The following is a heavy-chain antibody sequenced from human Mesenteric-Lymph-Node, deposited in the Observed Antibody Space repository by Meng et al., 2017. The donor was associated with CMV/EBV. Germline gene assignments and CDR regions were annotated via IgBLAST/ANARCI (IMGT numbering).Heavy chain of an antibody. V-gene: IGHV1-69*05. Sequence: SVKVSCKASGGTFSSYAISWVRQAPGQGLEWMGGIIPIFGTANYAQKFQGRVTITTDESTSTAYMELSSLRSEDTAVYYCARGDYYDSSGYQRHYYYGMDVWGQGTTVTVSS. D-gene: IGHD3-22*01. CDR3: ARGDYYDSSGYQRHYYYGMDV. J-gene: IGHJ6*02. CDR1: GGTFSSYA. CDR2: IIPIFGTA.